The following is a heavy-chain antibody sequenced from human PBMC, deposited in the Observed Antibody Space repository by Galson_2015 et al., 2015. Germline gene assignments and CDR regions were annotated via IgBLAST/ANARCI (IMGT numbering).Heavy chain of an antibody. D-gene: IGHD2-21*01. CDR3: ARPVMTANDASDI. CDR2: IIPIFGAA. V-gene: IGHV1-69*13. J-gene: IGHJ3*02. Sequence: SVKVSCKASGGTFSSYSISWVRQVPGQGLEWMGGIIPIFGAANYAQKFQGRVTITADESTSTIYMELSSLRSDDTAIYYCARPVMTANDASDIWGQGTMVTVSS. CDR1: GGTFSSYS.